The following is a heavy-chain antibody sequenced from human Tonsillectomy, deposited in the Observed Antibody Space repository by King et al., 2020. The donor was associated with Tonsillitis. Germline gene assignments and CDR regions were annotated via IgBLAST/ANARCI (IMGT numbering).Heavy chain of an antibody. CDR3: ARAIVYTYYYSYSAMDV. D-gene: IGHD2/OR15-2a*01. J-gene: IGHJ6*02. CDR1: GYTFTSYG. V-gene: IGHV1-18*01. CDR2: ISAYNGNT. Sequence: QLVQSGAEVKKPGASVKVSCKASGYTFTSYGISWVRQAPGQGLEWMGWISAYNGNTNYAQILQGRVTMTTDTSTTTAYMELRSLRSDDTAVYYCARAIVYTYYYSYSAMDVWGLGTTVTVPS.